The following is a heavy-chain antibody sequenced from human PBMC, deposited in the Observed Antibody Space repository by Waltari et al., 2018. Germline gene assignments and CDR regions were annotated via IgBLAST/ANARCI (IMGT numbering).Heavy chain of an antibody. CDR1: GGSIRSSSYY. V-gene: IGHV4-39*07. CDR2: IYYSGST. CDR3: AIYGDKKNDY. J-gene: IGHJ4*02. D-gene: IGHD4-17*01. Sequence: QLQLQESGPGLVKPSETLSLTCTVSGGSIRSSSYYWGWIRQPPGKGLEWIGSIYYSGSTYYNPSLKSGVTISVDTSKNQFSQKLGSVTAADMAVYYCAIYGDKKNDYWGQGTLVTVSS.